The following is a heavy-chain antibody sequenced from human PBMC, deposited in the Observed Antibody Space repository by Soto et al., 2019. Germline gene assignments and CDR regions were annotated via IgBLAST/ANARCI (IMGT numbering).Heavy chain of an antibody. CDR3: ARAVGELQPPFDY. CDR1: GFTFSSYA. D-gene: IGHD3-10*01. J-gene: IGHJ4*02. Sequence: GGSLRLSCAASGFTFSSYAMHWVRQAPGKGLEWVAVISYDGSNKYYADSVKGRFTISRDNSKNTLYLQMNSLRAGDTAVYYCARAVGELQPPFDYWGQGTMVTVYS. CDR2: ISYDGSNK. V-gene: IGHV3-30-3*01.